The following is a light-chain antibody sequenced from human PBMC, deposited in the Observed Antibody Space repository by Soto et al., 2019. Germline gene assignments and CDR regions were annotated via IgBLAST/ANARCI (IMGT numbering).Light chain of an antibody. CDR3: QVWYTSSDHPV. CDR1: NIGIKD. J-gene: IGLJ2*01. V-gene: IGLV3-21*01. CDR2: DNL. Sequence: SYELTHPPSVSVAPGQTASIACGGNNIGIKDVYWYQQQPGQAPVLVIYDNLDRPSGIPERFSGSNSGNTATLTISMVEAGDEADYYCQVWYTSSDHPVFGGGTKLTVL.